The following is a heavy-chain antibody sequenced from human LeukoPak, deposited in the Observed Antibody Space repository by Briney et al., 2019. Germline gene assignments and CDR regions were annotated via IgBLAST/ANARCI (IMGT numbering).Heavy chain of an antibody. V-gene: IGHV3-48*03. CDR3: AGETDSTVFDY. D-gene: IGHD2-2*01. J-gene: IGHJ4*02. CDR1: GFTFNIYE. CDR2: ISSSGSTI. Sequence: GGSLRLSCAASGFTFNIYEINWVRQAPGTGMERVSYISSSGSTIYYADSVKGRFTISRDNAKNSLYLQMNSLRAEDTAVYYCAGETDSTVFDYWGQGTLVTVSS.